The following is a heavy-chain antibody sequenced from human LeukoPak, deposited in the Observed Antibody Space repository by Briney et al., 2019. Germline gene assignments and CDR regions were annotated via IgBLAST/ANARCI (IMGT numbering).Heavy chain of an antibody. V-gene: IGHV1-69*13. CDR2: IIPIFGTA. CDR1: GGTFSSYA. J-gene: IGHJ4*02. Sequence: SVKVSCKASGGTFSSYAISWVRQAPGQGLEWMGGIIPIFGTANYAQKFQGRVTITADESTSTAYMELSSLRSEDTAVYYCASVGTVAVRNYFDYWGQGTLVTVSS. D-gene: IGHD6-19*01. CDR3: ASVGTVAVRNYFDY.